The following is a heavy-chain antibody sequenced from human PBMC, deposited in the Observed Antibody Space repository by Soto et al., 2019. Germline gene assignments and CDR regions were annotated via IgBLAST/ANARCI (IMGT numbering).Heavy chain of an antibody. CDR3: AKPEAVAGTGWFDP. Sequence: ESGGGVVQPGRSLRLSCAASGFTFSSYGMHWVRQAPGKGLEWVAVISYDGSNKYYADSVKGRFTISRDNSKNTLYLQMNSLRAEDTAVYYCAKPEAVAGTGWFDPWGQGTLVTVSS. D-gene: IGHD6-19*01. J-gene: IGHJ5*02. CDR1: GFTFSSYG. CDR2: ISYDGSNK. V-gene: IGHV3-30*18.